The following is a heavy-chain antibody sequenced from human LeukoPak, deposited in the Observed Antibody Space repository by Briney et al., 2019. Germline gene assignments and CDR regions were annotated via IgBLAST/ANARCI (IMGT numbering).Heavy chain of an antibody. CDR2: IYTSGST. Sequence: SETLSLTCTVSGGSISSGSYYWSWIRQPAGKGLEWIGRIYTSGSTNYNPSLKSRVTISVDTSKNQFSLKLSSVTAADTAVYYCVRMSYGPDYWGQGTLVTVSS. CDR1: GGSISSGSYY. D-gene: IGHD5-18*01. V-gene: IGHV4-61*02. J-gene: IGHJ4*02. CDR3: VRMSYGPDY.